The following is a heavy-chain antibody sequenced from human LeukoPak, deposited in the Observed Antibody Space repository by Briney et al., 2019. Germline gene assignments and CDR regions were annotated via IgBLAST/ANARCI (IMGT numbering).Heavy chain of an antibody. CDR1: GFTFSSYG. CDR3: ARDKGLNMVRGVIIDYYYYGMDV. Sequence: GGSLRLSCAASGFTFSSYGMHWVRQAPGKGLEWVAVISYYGSNKFYADSVKGRFTISRDNSKNTLYLQMNSLRAEDTAVYYCARDKGLNMVRGVIIDYYYYGMDVWGQGTTVTVSS. V-gene: IGHV3-30*03. CDR2: ISYYGSNK. J-gene: IGHJ6*02. D-gene: IGHD3-10*01.